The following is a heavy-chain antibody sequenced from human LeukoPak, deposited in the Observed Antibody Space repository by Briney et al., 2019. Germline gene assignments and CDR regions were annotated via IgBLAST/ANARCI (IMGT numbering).Heavy chain of an antibody. J-gene: IGHJ4*02. Sequence: SETLSLTCTVSGGSISSSSYYWGWIRQPPGKGLEWIGSIYYSGSTYYNPSLKSRVTISVDTSKNQFSLKPSSVTAADTAVYYCARSPGYDILSSFDYWGQGTLVTVSS. V-gene: IGHV4-39*01. CDR3: ARSPGYDILSSFDY. D-gene: IGHD3-9*01. CDR2: IYYSGST. CDR1: GGSISSSSYY.